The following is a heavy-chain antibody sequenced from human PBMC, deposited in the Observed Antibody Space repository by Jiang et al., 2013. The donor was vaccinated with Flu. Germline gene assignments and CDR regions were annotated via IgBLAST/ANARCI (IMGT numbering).Heavy chain of an antibody. CDR3: ARDLVMVVAASPPD. D-gene: IGHD2-15*01. J-gene: IGHJ4*02. CDR2: INPSGGST. V-gene: IGHV1-46*01. Sequence: WVRQAPGQGLEWMGIINPSGGSTTYAQKFQGRVTITKDTSTSTVYMELRRLRSEDTAVYYCARDLVMVVAASPPDWGQGTLVTVSS.